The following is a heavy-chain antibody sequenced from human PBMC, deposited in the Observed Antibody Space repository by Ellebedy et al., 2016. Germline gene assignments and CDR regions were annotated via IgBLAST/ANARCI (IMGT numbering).Heavy chain of an antibody. CDR3: AKDLTDLDGYTYGYLPPDY. CDR2: ISGSGSHT. CDR1: GFTFRDHY. D-gene: IGHD5-18*01. J-gene: IGHJ4*02. Sequence: GGSLRLXXAASGFTFRDHYMRWIRQAPGKGLEWVSYISGSGSHTDYADSVKGRFTISRDNAKNSLYLQMNTLRPEDTAVYYCAKDLTDLDGYTYGYLPPDYWGQGTRVTVSS. V-gene: IGHV3-11*05.